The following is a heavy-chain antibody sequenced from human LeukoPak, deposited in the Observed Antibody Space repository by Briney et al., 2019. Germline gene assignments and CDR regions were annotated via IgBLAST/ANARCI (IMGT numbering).Heavy chain of an antibody. CDR2: IYYSGST. CDR3: ARAVNTYYDFWSGPQAYGMDV. D-gene: IGHD3-3*01. Sequence: SETLSLTCTVSGGSISSGGYYWSWVRQHPGKGLEWIGYIYYSGSTYYNPSLKSRVTISVDTSKNQFSLKLSSVTAADTAVYYCARAVNTYYDFWSGPQAYGMDVWGQGTTVTVSS. J-gene: IGHJ6*02. V-gene: IGHV4-31*03. CDR1: GGSISSGGYY.